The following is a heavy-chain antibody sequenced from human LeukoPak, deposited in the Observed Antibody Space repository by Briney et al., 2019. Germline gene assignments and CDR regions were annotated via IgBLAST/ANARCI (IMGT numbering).Heavy chain of an antibody. CDR2: IRYDGSNK. CDR1: GFTFSSHG. D-gene: IGHD2-2*01. Sequence: GGSLRLFCAASGFTFSSHGMHWVRQAPGKGLEGVAFIRYDGSNKYYADSVKCRFTISRDNSKNTLYLQMNSLRAEDTAVYYCAKDHQYYCSSTSCPSRDYWGQGTLVTVSS. CDR3: AKDHQYYCSSTSCPSRDY. V-gene: IGHV3-30*02. J-gene: IGHJ4*02.